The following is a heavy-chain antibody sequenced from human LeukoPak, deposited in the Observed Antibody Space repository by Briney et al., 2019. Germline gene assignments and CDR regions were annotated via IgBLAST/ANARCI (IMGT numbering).Heavy chain of an antibody. J-gene: IGHJ4*02. CDR1: GFTFSSYA. CDR3: ARETDFWSGYYSDY. Sequence: GGSLRLSCAASGFTFSSYAMSWVRQAPGKGLKWVSAISGSGGSTYYADSVKGRFTISRDNSKNTLYLQMNSLRAEDTAVYYCARETDFWSGYYSDYWGQGTLVTVSS. D-gene: IGHD3-3*01. V-gene: IGHV3-23*01. CDR2: ISGSGGST.